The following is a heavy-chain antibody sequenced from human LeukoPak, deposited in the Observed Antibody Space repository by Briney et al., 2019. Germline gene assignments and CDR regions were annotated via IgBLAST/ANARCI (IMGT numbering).Heavy chain of an antibody. CDR2: VSGSGGST. CDR3: ATRDDWFDP. CDR1: GFTFRSYA. Sequence: GGSLRLSCAASGFTFRSYAMSWVRQSPGKGLEWVSAVSGSGGSTFYAGSVKGRFTISRDNSKNTLYLQMNSLRAEDTAVYYCATRDDWFDPWGQGTLVTVSS. V-gene: IGHV3-23*01. J-gene: IGHJ5*02.